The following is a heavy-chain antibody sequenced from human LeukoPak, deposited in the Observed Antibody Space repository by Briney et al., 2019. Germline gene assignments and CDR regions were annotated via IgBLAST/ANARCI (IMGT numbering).Heavy chain of an antibody. CDR2: INVVGTDR. V-gene: IGHV3-74*01. J-gene: IGHJ5*02. D-gene: IGHD3-3*01. Sequence: GGSLRLSCAASGCTFSRHYMHWVRQAPGKGLVWVSRINVVGTDRIYADSVKGRFTISRDNAKNTLYLQMNSLRVEDTAMYYCTRDWAHYDFDPWGQGVLVNVSS. CDR1: GCTFSRHY. CDR3: TRDWAHYDFDP.